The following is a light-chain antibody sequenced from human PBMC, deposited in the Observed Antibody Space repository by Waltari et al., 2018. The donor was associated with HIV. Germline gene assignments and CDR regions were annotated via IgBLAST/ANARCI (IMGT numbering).Light chain of an antibody. CDR1: QSVSSY. Sequence: IVLTQSPAILSLSPGERATLSCRASQSVSSYLAWYQQKPGQAPRLLIYDASNRATGIPARFSGSGSGTDFTLTISSLEPEDFAVYYCQQRSNWPRTFGQGTKVEIK. V-gene: IGKV3-11*01. CDR3: QQRSNWPRT. CDR2: DAS. J-gene: IGKJ1*01.